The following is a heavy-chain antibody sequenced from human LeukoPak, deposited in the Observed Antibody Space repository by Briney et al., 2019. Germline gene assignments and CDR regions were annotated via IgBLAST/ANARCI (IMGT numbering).Heavy chain of an antibody. CDR2: IIPIFGTA. CDR1: GGTFSSYA. Sequence: WASVKVSCKASGGTFSSYAISWVRQAPGQGLEWMGGIIPIFGTANYAQKLQGRVTMTTDTSTSTAYMELRSLRSDDTAVYYCARDRDGDYYDYWGQGTLVTVSS. CDR3: ARDRDGDYYDY. V-gene: IGHV1-69*05. D-gene: IGHD4-17*01. J-gene: IGHJ4*02.